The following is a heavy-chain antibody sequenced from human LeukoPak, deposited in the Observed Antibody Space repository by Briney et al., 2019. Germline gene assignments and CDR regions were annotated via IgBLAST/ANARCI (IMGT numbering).Heavy chain of an antibody. J-gene: IGHJ5*02. D-gene: IGHD3-16*02. CDR2: INPNSGGT. CDR1: GYTFTGYY. V-gene: IGHV1-2*02. CDR3: ARVPNYVWGSYRKNWFDP. Sequence: ASVKVSCKASGYTFTGYYMHWVRQAPGQGLEWMGWINPNSGGTNYAQKFQGRVTMTRDTSISTAYMELSRLRSDDTAVYYCARVPNYVWGSYRKNWFDPWGQGTLVTVSS.